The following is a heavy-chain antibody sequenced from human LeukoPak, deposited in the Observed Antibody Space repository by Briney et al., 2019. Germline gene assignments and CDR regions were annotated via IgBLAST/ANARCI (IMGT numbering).Heavy chain of an antibody. V-gene: IGHV3-30*04. D-gene: IGHD5-18*01. CDR1: GFTFSSYA. J-gene: IGHJ5*02. Sequence: PGRSLRLSWASSGFTFSSYAKHGVRQAPGKGLEWVAVISYDGSNKYYADSVKGRFTISRDNSKNTLYLQMNSLRAEDTAVYYCARDNTAMGSGWFDLWGQGTLVTVSS. CDR3: ARDNTAMGSGWFDL. CDR2: ISYDGSNK.